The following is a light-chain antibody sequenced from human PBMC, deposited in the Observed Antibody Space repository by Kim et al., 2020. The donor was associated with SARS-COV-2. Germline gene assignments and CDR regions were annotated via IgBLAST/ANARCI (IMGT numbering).Light chain of an antibody. CDR3: ASWDDSLNGVV. J-gene: IGLJ2*01. CDR2: SNN. CDR1: SSNIGSNI. Sequence: GNRITISCSGSSSNIGSNIVNWYQQLPGTAPELLMYSNNQRPSGVSDRFSGSKSGTSASLAISGLQSDDEADYYCASWDDSLNGVVFGGGTKVTVL. V-gene: IGLV1-44*01.